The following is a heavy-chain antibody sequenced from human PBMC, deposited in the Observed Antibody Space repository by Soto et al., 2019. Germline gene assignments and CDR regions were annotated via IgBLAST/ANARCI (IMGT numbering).Heavy chain of an antibody. CDR2: ISAYNGNT. J-gene: IGHJ5*02. D-gene: IGHD2-21*01. CDR1: GYTFTSYG. V-gene: IGHV1-18*04. CDR3: ARAVYSYRWFDP. Sequence: ASVKVSCKASGYTFTSYGISWVRQAPGQGLEWMGWISAYNGNTNYAQKLQGRVTMTTDTSTSTAYMELRSLRSDDAAVYYCARAVYSYRWFDPWGQGTLVTVSS.